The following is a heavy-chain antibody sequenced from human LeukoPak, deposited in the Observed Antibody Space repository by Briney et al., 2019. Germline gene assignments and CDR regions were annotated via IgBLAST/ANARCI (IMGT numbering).Heavy chain of an antibody. CDR3: GRERNWGGSESDY. CDR2: ISYDGSNK. J-gene: IGHJ4*02. CDR1: GFTFSSYA. Sequence: GGSLRLSCAASGFTFSSYAMHWVRQAPGKGLEWVAVISYDGSNKYYADSVKGRFTISRDNTANALYLHMNSLRADDTAVYYCGRERNWGGSESDYWGQGTLVTVSS. D-gene: IGHD3-16*01. V-gene: IGHV3-30*04.